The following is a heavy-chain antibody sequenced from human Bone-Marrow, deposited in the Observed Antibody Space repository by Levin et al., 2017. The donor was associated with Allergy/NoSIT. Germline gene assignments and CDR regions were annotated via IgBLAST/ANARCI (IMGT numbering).Heavy chain of an antibody. Sequence: SVKVSCKASGDTFGSSAFTWVRQAPGQGLEWMGGVIPIFGTPNYGQRFRGRVTITADQSTTTVYMEINSLTSGDTAIYYCARGGGTGYYPHSRYDYWGQGTLVTVSS. D-gene: IGHD3-9*01. CDR3: ARGGGTGYYPHSRYDY. J-gene: IGHJ4*02. V-gene: IGHV1-69*13. CDR2: VIPIFGTP. CDR1: GDTFGSSA.